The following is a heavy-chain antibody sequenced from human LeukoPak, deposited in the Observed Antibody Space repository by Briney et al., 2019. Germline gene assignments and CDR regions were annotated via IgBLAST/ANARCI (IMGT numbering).Heavy chain of an antibody. CDR1: GGSISSSSYY. V-gene: IGHV4-39*07. D-gene: IGHD4-23*01. CDR3: ARGGGNGGGWVGHFYYMDV. Sequence: SETLSLTCTVSGGSISSSSYYWGWIRQPPGKGLEWIGSIYYSGSTYYNPSLKSRVTISVDTSKNQCSLKLSSVTAADTAVYYCARGGGNGGGWVGHFYYMDVWGKGTTVIVSS. CDR2: IYYSGST. J-gene: IGHJ6*03.